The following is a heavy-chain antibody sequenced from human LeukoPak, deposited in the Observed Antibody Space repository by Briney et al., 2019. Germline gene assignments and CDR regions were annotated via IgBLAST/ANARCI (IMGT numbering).Heavy chain of an antibody. D-gene: IGHD3-10*01. CDR3: ACIPMVYGEYYFDY. Sequence: ASETLSLTCTVSGGSISSSSYYWGWIRQPPGKGLEWIGSIYYSGSTYYNPSLKSRVTISVDTSKNQFSLKLSSVTAADTAVYYCACIPMVYGEYYFDYWGQGTLVTVSS. CDR2: IYYSGST. V-gene: IGHV4-39*07. CDR1: GGSISSSSYY. J-gene: IGHJ4*02.